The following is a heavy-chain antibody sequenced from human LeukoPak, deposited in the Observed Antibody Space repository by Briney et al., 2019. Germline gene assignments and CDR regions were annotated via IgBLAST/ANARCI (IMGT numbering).Heavy chain of an antibody. CDR2: IYYTGNT. J-gene: IGHJ5*02. CDR3: ARLGYDSSGYYYEWFDP. D-gene: IGHD3-22*01. V-gene: IGHV4-59*01. Sequence: ETLCLTCTVSGDSISSYSWSLIRQPPGKGLEWIGYIYYTGNTNYNPSLKSRVTISVDTSKNQFSLKLTSVTAADTAVYYCARLGYDSSGYYYEWFDPWGQGTLASVSS. CDR1: GDSISSYS.